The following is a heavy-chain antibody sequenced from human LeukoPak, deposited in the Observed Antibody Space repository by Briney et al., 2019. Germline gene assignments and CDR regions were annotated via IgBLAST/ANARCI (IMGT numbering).Heavy chain of an antibody. J-gene: IGHJ4*02. D-gene: IGHD5-18*01. CDR3: ARSLDTAMVTYNY. Sequence: PSEALSLTCAVYSGSFSGYHWSWIRQPPGKGLEWIGEINHSGSTNYNPSLKSRVTISVDTSKNQFSLKLSSVTAADTAVYYCARSLDTAMVTYNYWGQGTLVTVSS. CDR2: INHSGST. CDR1: SGSFSGYH. V-gene: IGHV4-34*01.